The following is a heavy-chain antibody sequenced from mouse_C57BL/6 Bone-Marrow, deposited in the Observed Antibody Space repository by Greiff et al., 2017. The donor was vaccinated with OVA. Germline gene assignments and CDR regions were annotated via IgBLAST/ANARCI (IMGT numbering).Heavy chain of an antibody. CDR1: GYTFTSYW. CDR3: TTSPGTPFDY. D-gene: IGHD4-1*01. J-gene: IGHJ2*01. Sequence: VQLQQSGTVLARPGASVKMSCKTSGYTFTSYWMHWVKQRPGQGLEWIGAIYPGNSDTSYNQKFKGKAKLTAVTSASTAYMELSSLTNEASAVYYITTSPGTPFDYWGQGTTLTVSS. V-gene: IGHV1-5*01. CDR2: IYPGNSDT.